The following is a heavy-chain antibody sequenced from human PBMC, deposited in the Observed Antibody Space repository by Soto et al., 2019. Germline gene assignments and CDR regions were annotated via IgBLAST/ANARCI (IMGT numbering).Heavy chain of an antibody. CDR3: ARGDSSGYYSAFDI. V-gene: IGHV1-18*01. CDR1: GYTFTSYG. J-gene: IGHJ3*02. Sequence: ASVKVSCKASGYTFTSYGIRWVRQAPGQGLEWMGWISAYNGNTIYAQKLQGRVTMTRDTSTSTVYMELSSLRSEDTAVYYCARGDSSGYYSAFDIWGQGTMVTVSS. D-gene: IGHD3-22*01. CDR2: ISAYNGNT.